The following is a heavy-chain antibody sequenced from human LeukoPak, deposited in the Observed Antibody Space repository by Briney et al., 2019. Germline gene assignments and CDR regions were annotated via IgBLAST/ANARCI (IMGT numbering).Heavy chain of an antibody. CDR1: GFTFSSYA. J-gene: IGHJ4*02. Sequence: PGRSLRLSCAASGFTFSSYAMHWVRQAPGKGLEWVAVISHDGSNKYYADSVKGRFTISRDNSKNTLYLQMNSLRAEDTAVYYCASERTYYDFWSGYRSLFDYWGQGTLVTVSS. CDR2: ISHDGSNK. CDR3: ASERTYYDFWSGYRSLFDY. D-gene: IGHD3-3*01. V-gene: IGHV3-30*04.